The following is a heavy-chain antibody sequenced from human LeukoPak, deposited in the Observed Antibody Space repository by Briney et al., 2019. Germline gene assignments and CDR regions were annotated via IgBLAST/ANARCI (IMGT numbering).Heavy chain of an antibody. CDR2: INHSGST. J-gene: IGHJ6*02. V-gene: IGHV4-34*01. CDR3: ARSISFYYYYYGMDV. Sequence: PSETLSLTCAVYGGSFSGYYWSWIRQPPGKGLEWIGEINHSGSTNYSPSLKSRVTISVDTSKNQFSLKLSSVTAADTAVYYCARSISFYYYYYGMDVWGQGTTVTVSS. CDR1: GGSFSGYY. D-gene: IGHD3-16*02.